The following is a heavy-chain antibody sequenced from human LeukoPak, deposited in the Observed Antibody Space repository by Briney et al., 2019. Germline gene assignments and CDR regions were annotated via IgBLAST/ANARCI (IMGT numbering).Heavy chain of an antibody. CDR3: ARVGNVGATGALDI. D-gene: IGHD1-26*01. Sequence: PGGSLRLSCEASGVTISHYYMSWIRQAPGKGLQWLAYISDGGTTIFYADSGEGRFTISRDNAKNSVYLQLNSLIAEDTAVYYCARVGNVGATGALDIWGQGTPVAVSS. CDR1: GVTISHYY. J-gene: IGHJ3*02. V-gene: IGHV3-11*04. CDR2: ISDGGTTI.